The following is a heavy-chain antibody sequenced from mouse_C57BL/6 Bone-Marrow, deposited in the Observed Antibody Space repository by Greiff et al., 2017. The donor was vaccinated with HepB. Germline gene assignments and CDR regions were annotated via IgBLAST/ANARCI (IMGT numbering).Heavy chain of an antibody. CDR3: ARDASSLYWYFDV. CDR1: GFTFSDFY. Sequence: EVQLVDSGGGLVQSGRSLRLSCATSGFTFSDFYMEWVRQAPGKGLEWIAASRNKANDYTTEYSASVKGRFIVSRDTSQSILYLQMNALRAEDTAIYYCARDASSLYWYFDVWGTGTTVTVSS. D-gene: IGHD1-1*01. V-gene: IGHV7-1*01. J-gene: IGHJ1*03. CDR2: SRNKANDYTT.